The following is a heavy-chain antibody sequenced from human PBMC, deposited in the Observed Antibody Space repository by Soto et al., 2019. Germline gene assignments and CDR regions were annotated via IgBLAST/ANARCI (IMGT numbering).Heavy chain of an antibody. CDR1: GGSISSSSYY. Sequence: SETLSLTCTVSGGSISSSSYYWSWIRQPPGKGLEWIGYAYYSGSTNYNPSLKSRVTISVDTSRNQFSLKLSSVTAADTAVYYCAREPYNNYLHFDCWGQGTLVTVS. CDR3: AREPYNNYLHFDC. D-gene: IGHD4-4*01. CDR2: AYYSGST. V-gene: IGHV4-61*01. J-gene: IGHJ4*02.